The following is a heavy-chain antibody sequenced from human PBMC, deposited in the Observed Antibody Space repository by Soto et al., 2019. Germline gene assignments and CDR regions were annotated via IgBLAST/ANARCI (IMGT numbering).Heavy chain of an antibody. Sequence: QVQLQQSGPGLVKPSQTLSLTCAISGDSVSSSSAAWNWIRQSPSRGLGWLGRTYYRSKWYNDYAVSLKGRISLNADTSKNQFSLQLNSVTPEDTAVYYCARDVSERRIFDYWGQGTLATVSS. CDR2: TYYRSKWYN. CDR3: ARDVSERRIFDY. J-gene: IGHJ4*02. V-gene: IGHV6-1*01. D-gene: IGHD1-1*01. CDR1: GDSVSSSSAA.